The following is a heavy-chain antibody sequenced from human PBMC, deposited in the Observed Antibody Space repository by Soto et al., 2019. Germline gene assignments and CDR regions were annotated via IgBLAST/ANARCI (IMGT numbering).Heavy chain of an antibody. CDR2: ISGSGGST. D-gene: IGHD4-17*01. CDR3: ANSFAMTTYNTYFDY. CDR1: GFTFSSYA. Sequence: EVQLLESGGGLVQPGGSLRLSCAASGFTFSSYAMSWVRQAPGKGLEWVSAISGSGGSTYYADSVKGRFTISRDNSKNTLYLQMNSLRAEDTAVYYCANSFAMTTYNTYFDYWGQGTLVTVSS. J-gene: IGHJ4*02. V-gene: IGHV3-23*01.